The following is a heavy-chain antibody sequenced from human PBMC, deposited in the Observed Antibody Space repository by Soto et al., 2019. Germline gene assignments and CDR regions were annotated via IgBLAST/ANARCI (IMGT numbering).Heavy chain of an antibody. CDR3: ASTRGSSYDY. V-gene: IGHV3-53*02. J-gene: IGHJ4*02. CDR2: IYNGGGT. Sequence: EVQLVETGGGLIQPGGSLRLSCAASGFTVSGNYMSWVRQAPGKGLEWVSVIYNGGGTYYADSVKGRFTISRDNSKNTLYLQMNRMRAEDTAVYYCASTRGSSYDYWGQGTLVTVSS. CDR1: GFTVSGNY. D-gene: IGHD6-6*01.